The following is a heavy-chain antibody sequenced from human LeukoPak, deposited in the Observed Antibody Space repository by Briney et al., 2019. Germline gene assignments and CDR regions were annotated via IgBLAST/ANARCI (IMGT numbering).Heavy chain of an antibody. J-gene: IGHJ4*02. CDR1: GVTFSSYE. V-gene: IGHV3-48*03. Sequence: GGSLRLSCAASGVTFSSYEMNWVRQAPGEGVEWGSYISRSGSTIYSADSVRGRFTISRDNAKNSLYLQINSLSAEDTGFYYCARDTDYWGQGTLVTVSS. CDR3: ARDTDY. CDR2: ISRSGSTI.